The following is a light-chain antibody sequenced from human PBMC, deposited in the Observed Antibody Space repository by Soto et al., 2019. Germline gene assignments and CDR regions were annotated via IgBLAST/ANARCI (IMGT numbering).Light chain of an antibody. J-gene: IGLJ1*01. CDR3: CSYATSSTYV. V-gene: IGLV2-23*02. CDR2: EVT. CDR1: SSDVGSYNL. Sequence: QSVLTQPASVSGSPGQSITISCTGTSSDVGSYNLVSWYQQHPGKAPKLMIYEVTQRPSGVANRFSGSKSGNTASLTISGLQAEDEADYYCCSYATSSTYVFGPGTKLTVL.